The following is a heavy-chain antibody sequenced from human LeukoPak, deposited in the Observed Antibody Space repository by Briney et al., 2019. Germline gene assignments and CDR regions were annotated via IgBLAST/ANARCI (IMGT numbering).Heavy chain of an antibody. Sequence: GGSLRLSCAASGFTFSSFAMTWVRQAPGKGLEWVSAISGSGGSTYYADSVKGQFTISRDNKNTLYLQMNNMTAEDTAVYYCAKNLGRVTTDYDYWGQGTLVTVSS. D-gene: IGHD4-17*01. J-gene: IGHJ4*02. CDR3: AKNLGRVTTDYDY. CDR2: ISGSGGST. V-gene: IGHV3-23*01. CDR1: GFTFSSFA.